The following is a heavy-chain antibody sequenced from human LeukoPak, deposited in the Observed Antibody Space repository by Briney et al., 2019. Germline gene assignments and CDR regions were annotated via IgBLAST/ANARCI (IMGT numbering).Heavy chain of an antibody. CDR3: ARIDSGSYYDLASDY. CDR1: GGTSSSYT. J-gene: IGHJ4*02. CDR2: IIPILGIA. D-gene: IGHD1-26*01. V-gene: IGHV1-69*02. Sequence: SSVRVSCKPSGGTSSSYTTSWERPAPGQGLEWMGRIIPILGIANHAQKFQGRVTITADKSTSTAYMELSSLRYEDTAVYYCARIDSGSYYDLASDYWGQGTLVTVSS.